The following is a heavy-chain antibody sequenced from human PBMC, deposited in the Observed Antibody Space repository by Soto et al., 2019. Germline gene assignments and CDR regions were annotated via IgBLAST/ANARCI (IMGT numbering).Heavy chain of an antibody. J-gene: IGHJ6*02. V-gene: IGHV1-69*04. D-gene: IGHD1-1*01. Sequence: QVQLVQSGAEVKKPGSSVKVSCKASGGTFSSYPISWVRQAPGQGLEWRGSIIPILGIANYAQKFQGRVTITADKSTSTAYMELSSLRSEDTAVYYCARDDWNDPYYYYGMDVWGQGTTVTVSS. CDR3: ARDDWNDPYYYYGMDV. CDR1: GGTFSSYP. CDR2: IIPILGIA.